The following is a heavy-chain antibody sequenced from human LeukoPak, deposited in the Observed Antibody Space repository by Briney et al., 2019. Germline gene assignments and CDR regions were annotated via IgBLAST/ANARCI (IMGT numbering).Heavy chain of an antibody. J-gene: IGHJ4*02. D-gene: IGHD1-26*01. CDR3: TRVSLGATKDFDY. CDR2: ISKNSYI. Sequence: GGSLRLSCAASGFTISSYSMNWVRQAPGKGLEWVSSISKNSYIYYADSVKGRFTISRDNAKNSLYLQMNSLRAEDTAVYYCTRVSLGATKDFDYWGQGTLVTVSS. CDR1: GFTISSYS. V-gene: IGHV3-21*01.